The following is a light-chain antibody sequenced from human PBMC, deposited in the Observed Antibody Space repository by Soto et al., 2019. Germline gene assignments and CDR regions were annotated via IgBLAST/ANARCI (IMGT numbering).Light chain of an antibody. CDR2: DAY. V-gene: IGKV3-11*01. Sequence: EVVLTQSPVTLSLSPGERATLSCSASQSSRGLLAWYQQKPGQAPRLLIYDAYNRATGIPPRFSGSGSGTDFTLTISSLEPEDSAVYYCQQRHMWPITFGQGTRLEIK. J-gene: IGKJ5*01. CDR1: QSSRGL. CDR3: QQRHMWPIT.